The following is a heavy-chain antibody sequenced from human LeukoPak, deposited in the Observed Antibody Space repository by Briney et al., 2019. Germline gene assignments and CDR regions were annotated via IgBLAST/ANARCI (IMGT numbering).Heavy chain of an antibody. CDR1: GFTFSSYG. D-gene: IGHD4-23*01. CDR2: IWYDGSNK. Sequence: PGGSLRVSCAASGFTFSSYGMHWVRQAPGKGLEWVAVIWYDGSNKYYADSVKGRFTISRDNSKNTLYLQMNSLRAEDTAVYYCARAKRYGGNSAIDYWGQGTLVTVSS. CDR3: ARAKRYGGNSAIDY. J-gene: IGHJ4*02. V-gene: IGHV3-33*01.